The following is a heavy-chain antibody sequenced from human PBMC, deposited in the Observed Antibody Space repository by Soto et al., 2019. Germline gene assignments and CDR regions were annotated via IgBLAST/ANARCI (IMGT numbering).Heavy chain of an antibody. Sequence: PSETLSLTCTVSGGSISSYYWSWIRQPPGKGLEWIGYIYYSGSTNYNPSLKSRVTISVDTSKNQFSLKLSSVTAADTAVYYCARAGILTGYDNWFDPWGQGTLVTVSS. CDR1: GGSISSYY. J-gene: IGHJ5*02. CDR3: ARAGILTGYDNWFDP. D-gene: IGHD3-9*01. CDR2: IYYSGST. V-gene: IGHV4-59*01.